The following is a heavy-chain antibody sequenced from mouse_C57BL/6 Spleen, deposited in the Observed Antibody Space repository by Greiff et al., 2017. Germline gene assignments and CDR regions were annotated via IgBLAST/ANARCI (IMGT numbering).Heavy chain of an antibody. CDR1: GFTFSDYG. V-gene: IGHV5-17*01. CDR3: ARDGGTGFAY. Sequence: EVQLMESGGGLVKPGGSLKLSCAASGFTFSDYGMHWVRQAPEKGLEWVAYISSGSSTIYYADTVQGRFTISRDNAKNTLFLQMTRLRSEDTAMYYCARDGGTGFAYWGQGTLVTVSA. CDR2: ISSGSSTI. D-gene: IGHD4-1*01. J-gene: IGHJ3*01.